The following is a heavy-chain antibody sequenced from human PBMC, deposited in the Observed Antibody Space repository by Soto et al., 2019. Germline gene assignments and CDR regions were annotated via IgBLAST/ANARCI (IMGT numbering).Heavy chain of an antibody. D-gene: IGHD2-15*01. CDR2: ISSSSSTI. Sequence: GGSLRLSCAASGFTFSSYSMNWVRQAPGKGLEWVSYISSSSSTIYYADSVKGRFTISRDNAKNSLYLQMNSPRDEDTAVYYCARGIVVVVAADPVWFDPWGQGTLVTVSS. CDR1: GFTFSSYS. CDR3: ARGIVVVVAADPVWFDP. J-gene: IGHJ5*02. V-gene: IGHV3-48*02.